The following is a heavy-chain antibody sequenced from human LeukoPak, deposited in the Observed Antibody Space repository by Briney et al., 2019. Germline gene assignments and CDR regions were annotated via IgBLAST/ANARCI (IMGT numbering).Heavy chain of an antibody. J-gene: IGHJ6*02. CDR1: GYTFTSYG. V-gene: IGHV1-69*13. CDR2: IIPIFGTA. Sequence: SVKVSCKASGYTFTSYGISWVRQAPGQGLEWMGGIIPIFGTANYAQKFQGRVTITADESTSTAYMELSSLRSEDTAVYYCARSYSSSSYYYYGMDVWGQGTTVTVSS. D-gene: IGHD6-6*01. CDR3: ARSYSSSSYYYYGMDV.